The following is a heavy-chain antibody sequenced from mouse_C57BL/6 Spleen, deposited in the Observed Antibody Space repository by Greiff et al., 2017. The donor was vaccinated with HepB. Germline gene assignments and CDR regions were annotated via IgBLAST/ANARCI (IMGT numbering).Heavy chain of an antibody. V-gene: IGHV1-50*01. CDR3: ARGDYLDY. CDR1: GYTFTSYW. Sequence: VQLQQPGAELVKPGASVKLSCKASGYTFTSYWMQWVKQRPGQGLEWIGEIDPSDSYTNYNQKFKGQATLTVDTSSSTAYMQLSSLTSEDSAVYYCARGDYLDYWGRGTTLTVSS. CDR2: IDPSDSYT. J-gene: IGHJ2*01.